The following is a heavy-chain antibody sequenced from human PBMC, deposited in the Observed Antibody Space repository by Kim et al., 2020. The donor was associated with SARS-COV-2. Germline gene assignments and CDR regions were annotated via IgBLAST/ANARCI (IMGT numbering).Heavy chain of an antibody. CDR3: AKDTGDSDANWFDP. V-gene: IGHV3-23*01. D-gene: IGHD5-18*01. J-gene: IGHJ5*02. Sequence: AESVKGRFTISRDNSKTTLYLQLNSLRAEDTAVYYCAKDTGDSDANWFDPWGQGTLVTVSS.